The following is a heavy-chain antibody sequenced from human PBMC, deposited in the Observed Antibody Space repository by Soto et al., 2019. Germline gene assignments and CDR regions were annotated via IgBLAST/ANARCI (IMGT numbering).Heavy chain of an antibody. CDR3: ARDSGCYPRYYYYMDV. CDR1: GGTFRSYA. D-gene: IGHD3-22*01. CDR2: IIPIFGTA. Sequence: SVKVSCKASGGTFRSYAISWVRQAPGQGLEWMGGIIPIFGTANYAQKFQGRVTITADESTSTAYMELSSLRSEDTAVYYCARDSGCYPRYYYYMDVWGKGTTDTVSS. V-gene: IGHV1-69*01. J-gene: IGHJ6*03.